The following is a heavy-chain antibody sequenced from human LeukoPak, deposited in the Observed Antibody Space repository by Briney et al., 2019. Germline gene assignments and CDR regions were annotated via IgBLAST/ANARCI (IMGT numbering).Heavy chain of an antibody. CDR1: GVTFGSYA. CDR3: VKRQCSGGSCYFIAY. Sequence: GGSLRLSRAASGVTFGSYATSWVRQAPGKGLEWVSVISGSGGSTYYADSVKGRFTISRDNSKNTVYLQMNSLRVEDTAVYYCVKRQCSGGSCYFIAYWGQGALVTVSS. D-gene: IGHD2-15*01. J-gene: IGHJ4*02. V-gene: IGHV3-23*01. CDR2: ISGSGGST.